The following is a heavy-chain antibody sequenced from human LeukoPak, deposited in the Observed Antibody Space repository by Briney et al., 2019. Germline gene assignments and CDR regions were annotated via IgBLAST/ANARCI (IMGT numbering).Heavy chain of an antibody. CDR1: GFTFSSYS. V-gene: IGHV3-48*04. D-gene: IGHD3-22*01. J-gene: IGHJ4*02. CDR2: ISSSSSTI. CDR3: ARTPLFPFSYYDSSGYYDY. Sequence: SGGSLRLSCAASGFTFSSYSMNWVRQAPGKGLEWVSYISSSSSTIYYADSVKGRFTISRDNAKNSLYLQMNSLRAEDTAVYYCARTPLFPFSYYDSSGYYDYWGQGTLVTVSS.